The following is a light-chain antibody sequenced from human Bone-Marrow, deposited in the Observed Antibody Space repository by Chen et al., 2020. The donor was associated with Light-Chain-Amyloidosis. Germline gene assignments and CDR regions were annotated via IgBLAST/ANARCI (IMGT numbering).Light chain of an antibody. Sequence: SYQLTQPPSVSVSPGTTARITCSGDDLPTKYAYGYQQKPGQAPVLVIHRDTERPSGISERFSGSSSGTTATLTISGVQAEDEADDHCQSADSSGTYEVIFGGGTKLTVL. CDR2: RDT. CDR3: QSADSSGTYEVI. V-gene: IGLV3-25*03. J-gene: IGLJ2*01. CDR1: DLPTKY.